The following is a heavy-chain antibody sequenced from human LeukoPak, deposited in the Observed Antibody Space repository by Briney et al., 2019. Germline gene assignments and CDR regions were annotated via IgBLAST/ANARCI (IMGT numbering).Heavy chain of an antibody. CDR3: ARGRYSSSWYGY. D-gene: IGHD6-13*01. CDR1: GGSFSGYY. V-gene: IGHV4-34*01. CDR2: INHSGST. J-gene: IGHJ4*02. Sequence: SETLSLTCAVYGGSFSGYYWSWIRQPPGKGLEWIGEINHSGSTNYNLSLKSRVTISVDTSKNQSSLKLSSVTAADTAVYYCARGRYSSSWYGYWGQGTLVTVSS.